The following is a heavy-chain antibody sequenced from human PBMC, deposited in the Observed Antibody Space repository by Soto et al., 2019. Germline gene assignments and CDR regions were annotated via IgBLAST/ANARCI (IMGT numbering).Heavy chain of an antibody. CDR1: GFTFSSYG. CDR2: ISYDGSNK. V-gene: IGHV3-30*03. CDR3: APSPPDFWSD. D-gene: IGHD3-3*01. Sequence: QVQLVESGGGVVQPGRSLRLSCAASGFTFSSYGMHWVRQAPGKGLEWVAVISYDGSNKYYADSVKGRFTISRDNSKISLYLQMNSLRSEDTAVYYCAPSPPDFWSDWGQGTLVTVSS. J-gene: IGHJ4*02.